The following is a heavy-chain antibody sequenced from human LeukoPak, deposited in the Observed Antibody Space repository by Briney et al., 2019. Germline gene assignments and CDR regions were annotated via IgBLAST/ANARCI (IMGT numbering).Heavy chain of an antibody. D-gene: IGHD1-14*01. CDR2: IGPTGTDR. V-gene: IGHV3-21*01. Sequence: GGSLRLSCAASGFTFSSCGFNWVRQAPGKGPEWASSIGPTGTDRYYADSVRGRFTISRDNAKNSMYLQMDSLRDEDTAVYYCATETIGRHYDYWGQGTLLTVSS. CDR1: GFTFSSCG. CDR3: ATETIGRHYDY. J-gene: IGHJ4*02.